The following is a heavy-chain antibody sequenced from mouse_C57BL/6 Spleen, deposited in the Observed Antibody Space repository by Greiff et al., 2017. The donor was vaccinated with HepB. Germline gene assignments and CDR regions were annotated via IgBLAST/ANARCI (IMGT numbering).Heavy chain of an antibody. CDR1: GFTFSNYW. V-gene: IGHV6-3*01. Sequence: EVQLVESGGGLVQPGGSMKLSCVASGFTFSNYWMNWVRQSPEKGLEWVAQIRLKSDNYATHYAESVKGRFTISRDDSKSSVYLQMNNLRAEDTGIYYCTNLGRYYFDYWGQGTTLTVSS. CDR2: IRLKSDNYAT. J-gene: IGHJ2*01. CDR3: TNLGRYYFDY. D-gene: IGHD4-1*01.